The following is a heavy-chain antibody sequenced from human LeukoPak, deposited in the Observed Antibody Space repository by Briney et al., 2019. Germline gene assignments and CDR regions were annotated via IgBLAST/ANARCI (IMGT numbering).Heavy chain of an antibody. D-gene: IGHD2-2*01. V-gene: IGHV3-7*01. CDR3: VRDRDFYAMDY. CDR1: GFTFSGYW. J-gene: IGHJ4*02. Sequence: GGSLRLSCAASGFTFSGYWMGWVRQAPGKGLEWVANIGKDGSGKNYVGSVKGRFSISRDNAENSLFLQMNSLRAEDTAVYYCVRDRDFYAMDYWGQGTLVTVSS. CDR2: IGKDGSGK.